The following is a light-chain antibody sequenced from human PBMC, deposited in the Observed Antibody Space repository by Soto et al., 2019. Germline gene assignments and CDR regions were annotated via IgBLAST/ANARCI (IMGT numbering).Light chain of an antibody. CDR2: WAS. J-gene: IGKJ2*01. Sequence: DIVMTQSPDSLAVSLGERATINCKSSQSVLYSSNNKNYLAWYQQKPGQPPKLLIYWASTRESVVPDRFSGSGSGTDFTLTIRSLQDEDVAVYYCQQYYSTPHPFGQGTKLEIK. CDR3: QQYYSTPHP. CDR1: QSVLYSSNNKNY. V-gene: IGKV4-1*01.